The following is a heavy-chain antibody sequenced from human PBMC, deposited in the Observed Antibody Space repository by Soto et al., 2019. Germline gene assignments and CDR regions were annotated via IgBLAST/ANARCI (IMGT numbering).Heavy chain of an antibody. Sequence: PGGSLIPSFAASGFTFTNAWMSWVRQAPGRGLEWVGRIKSKTDGWTTDYAAPVKGRFTISRDDSKNTLYLQMNSLKTEDTAVYYCTTARGTYGAEYFQHWGQGTLVTVSS. J-gene: IGHJ1*01. CDR2: IKSKTDGWTT. CDR3: TTARGTYGAEYFQH. CDR1: GFTFTNAW. V-gene: IGHV3-15*01. D-gene: IGHD4-17*01.